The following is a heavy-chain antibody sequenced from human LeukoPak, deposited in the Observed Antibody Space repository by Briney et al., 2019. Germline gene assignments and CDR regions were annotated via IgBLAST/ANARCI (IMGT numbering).Heavy chain of an antibody. V-gene: IGHV3-21*01. CDR1: GFTFTTYS. J-gene: IGHJ4*02. D-gene: IGHD6-19*01. CDR3: ARVRGYSSFDY. Sequence: GGSLRLSCAASGFTFTTYSLNWVRQAPGKGLEWVSSISSSSRSIYYADSVKGRCTSSRDNAKNSLYLQMNSLRAEDTAVYYCARVRGYSSFDYWGQGTLVTVSS. CDR2: ISSSSRSI.